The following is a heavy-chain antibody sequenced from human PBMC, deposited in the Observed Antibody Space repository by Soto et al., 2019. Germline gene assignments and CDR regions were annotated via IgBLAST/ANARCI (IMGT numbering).Heavy chain of an antibody. CDR2: IIPMFSTP. CDR3: ARAQFSDILTADDYGMDV. V-gene: IGHV1-69*13. D-gene: IGHD3-9*01. CDR1: GGNFRSEA. Sequence: ASVKVSCKASGGNFRSEAISWVRQAPGHGLEWMGRIIPMFSTPHYAQKFQGRVTIIADESTTTVNMEMRGLTYEDTAVYYCARAQFSDILTADDYGMDVWGQGTSVTVSS. J-gene: IGHJ6*02.